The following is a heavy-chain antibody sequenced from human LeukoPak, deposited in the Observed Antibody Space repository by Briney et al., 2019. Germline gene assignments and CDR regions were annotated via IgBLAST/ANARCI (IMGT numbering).Heavy chain of an antibody. CDR1: GGSINSYY. D-gene: IGHD3-22*01. CDR3: ARDPLHFYDSVGSSFDF. J-gene: IGHJ4*02. V-gene: IGHV4-4*07. CDR2: IYTTGST. Sequence: SETLSLTCTVSGGSINSYYWSWIRQPAGRGLGGIGRIYTTGSTNYNPSLKSRVTMSVDTSKNQFSLKLSSVTAADTAVYYCARDPLHFYDSVGSSFDFWGQGTLVTVSS.